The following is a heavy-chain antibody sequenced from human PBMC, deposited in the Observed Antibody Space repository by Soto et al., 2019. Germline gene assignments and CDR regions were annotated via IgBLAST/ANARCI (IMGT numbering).Heavy chain of an antibody. V-gene: IGHV4-31*03. CDR2: IYYSGST. J-gene: IGHJ3*02. D-gene: IGHD3-22*01. CDR1: GGSISSGGYY. CDR3: ARDKDYYDSSGPEDDAFDI. Sequence: QVQLQESGPGLVKPSQTLSLTCTVSGGSISSGGYYWSWIRQHPGKGLEWIGYIYYSGSTYYNPSLKSRVTIIGRPSKNPFSLKLGFGTAPGPAVYYCARDKDYYDSSGPEDDAFDIWGQGTMVTVSS.